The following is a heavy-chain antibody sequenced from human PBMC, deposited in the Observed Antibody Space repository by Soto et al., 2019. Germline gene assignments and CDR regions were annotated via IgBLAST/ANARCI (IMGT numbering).Heavy chain of an antibody. CDR3: AREDGYSGYGEGY. CDR2: IIPILGIA. Sequence: RASVKVSCKASGGTFSSYTISWVRRAPGQGLEWMGRIIPILGIANYAQKFQGRVTITADKSTSTAYMELSSLRSEDTAVYYCAREDGYSGYGEGYWGQGTLVTVSS. CDR1: GGTFSSYT. D-gene: IGHD5-12*01. J-gene: IGHJ4*02. V-gene: IGHV1-69*04.